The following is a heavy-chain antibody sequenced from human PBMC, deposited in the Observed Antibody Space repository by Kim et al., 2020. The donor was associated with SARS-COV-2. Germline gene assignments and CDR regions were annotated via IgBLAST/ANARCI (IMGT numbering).Heavy chain of an antibody. Sequence: SGPTLVNPTQTLTLTCTFSGFSLSTSGMCVSWIRQPPGKALEWLALIDWDDDKYYSTSLKTRLTISKDTSKNQVVLTMTNMDPVDTATYYCARIRRVYYYDSSGINDAFDIWGQGTMVTVSS. J-gene: IGHJ3*02. V-gene: IGHV2-70*01. CDR2: IDWDDDK. CDR3: ARIRRVYYYDSSGINDAFDI. CDR1: GFSLSTSGMC. D-gene: IGHD3-22*01.